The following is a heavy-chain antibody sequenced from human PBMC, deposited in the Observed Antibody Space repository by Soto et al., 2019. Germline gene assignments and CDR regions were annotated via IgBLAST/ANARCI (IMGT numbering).Heavy chain of an antibody. Sequence: GGSLRLSCAASGFTVSSNYMSWVRQAPGKGLEWVSVIYSGGGTFYADSAKGRFTISRDNYKNMAYLQMNSMRAEDTAAYYCARECLNLDCWGQGTLVTVSS. V-gene: IGHV3-53*01. J-gene: IGHJ4*02. CDR1: GFTVSSNY. CDR2: IYSGGGT. CDR3: ARECLNLDC.